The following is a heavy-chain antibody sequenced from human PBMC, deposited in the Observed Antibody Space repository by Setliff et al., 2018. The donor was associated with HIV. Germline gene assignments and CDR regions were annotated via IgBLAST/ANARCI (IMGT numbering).Heavy chain of an antibody. Sequence: ASVKVSCKASGYTFTGYYMHWVRQAPGQGLEWMGWINPNSGGTTYAQKFQGWITMARDTSISTAYMELSRLRSDDTAVYYCARGMDYYDTSGYYQYYFDYWGQGTLVTVSS. CDR3: ARGMDYYDTSGYYQYYFDY. V-gene: IGHV1-2*04. CDR2: INPNSGGT. CDR1: GYTFTGYY. D-gene: IGHD3-22*01. J-gene: IGHJ4*02.